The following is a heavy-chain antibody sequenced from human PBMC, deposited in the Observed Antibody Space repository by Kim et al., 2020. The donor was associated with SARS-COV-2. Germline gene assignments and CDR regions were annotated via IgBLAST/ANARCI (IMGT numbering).Heavy chain of an antibody. D-gene: IGHD3-10*01. V-gene: IGHV5-10-1*01. Sequence: GESLKISCKGSGYSFTTNWITWVRQMPGKGLEWMGRIDPSDSRTKYSPSFQGHVTISVDKSIHTAYLQWSSLKASDTAIYYCARRSRDYPDSGTYYTNWFDPWGQGTLVTVSS. CDR1: GYSFTTNW. J-gene: IGHJ5*02. CDR3: ARRSRDYPDSGTYYTNWFDP. CDR2: IDPSDSRT.